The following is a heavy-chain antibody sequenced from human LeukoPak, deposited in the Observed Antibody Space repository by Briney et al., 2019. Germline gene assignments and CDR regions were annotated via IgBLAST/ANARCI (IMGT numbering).Heavy chain of an antibody. Sequence: GRSLRLSCAASGFTFSSYGMHWVRQAPGKGLEWVAVISYDGSNKYYADSVKGRFTIFRDNSKNTLYLQMNSLRAEDTAVYYCARRWARMYYYDSSGLPNYYGMDVWGQGTTVTVSS. J-gene: IGHJ6*02. V-gene: IGHV3-30*03. CDR1: GFTFSSYG. CDR3: ARRWARMYYYDSSGLPNYYGMDV. CDR2: ISYDGSNK. D-gene: IGHD3-22*01.